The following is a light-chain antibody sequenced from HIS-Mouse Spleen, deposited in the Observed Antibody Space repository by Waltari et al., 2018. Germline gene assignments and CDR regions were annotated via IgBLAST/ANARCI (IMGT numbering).Light chain of an antibody. V-gene: IGKV1-5*03. Sequence: VKMTQSPSTLSACVADRVTLTWRASQSISSWLAWYQQRPGIAPKLLIYKASSLESGVPSRFSGSGAGTEYTLTSSSLQPDDFATYYCQQYNGYYTFGGGTKVEIK. CDR1: QSISSW. J-gene: IGKJ4*01. CDR2: KAS. CDR3: QQYNGYYT.